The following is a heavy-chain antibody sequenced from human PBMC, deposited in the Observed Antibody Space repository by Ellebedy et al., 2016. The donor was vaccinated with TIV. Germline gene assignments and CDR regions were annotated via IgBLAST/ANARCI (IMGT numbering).Heavy chain of an antibody. J-gene: IGHJ6*02. D-gene: IGHD3-3*01. CDR2: IFYSGTT. CDR1: GGSISSSSYF. CDR3: AREISYYYGMDV. V-gene: IGHV4-39*07. Sequence: MPSETLSLTCTVSGGSISSSSYFWGWIRQPPGKGLEWIGSIFYSGTTYYNPSLKSRVTISVDTSKNQFSLELSSVTAAGTAVYYCAREISYYYGMDVWGQGTTVTVSS.